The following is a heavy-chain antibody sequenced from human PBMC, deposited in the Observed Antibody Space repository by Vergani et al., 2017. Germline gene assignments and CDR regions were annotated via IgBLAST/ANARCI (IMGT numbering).Heavy chain of an antibody. D-gene: IGHD2-15*01. Sequence: EVQLVESGGGFVQPGTSLRLSCAASGFTFDGYAMHWVRQAPGKGLEWVSGINLNSGSIGYADSVKGRFTIYRDNAKNTLYLQMNSMRDEDTALYYCANQDSTEGWGQGTLVTVSS. J-gene: IGHJ4*02. CDR1: GFTFDGYA. V-gene: IGHV3-9*01. CDR2: INLNSGSI. CDR3: ANQDSTEG.